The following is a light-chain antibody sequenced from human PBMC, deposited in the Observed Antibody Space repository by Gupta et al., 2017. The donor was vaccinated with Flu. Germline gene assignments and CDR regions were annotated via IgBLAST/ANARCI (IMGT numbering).Light chain of an antibody. CDR3: QQDDNFIT. V-gene: IGKV1D-16*01. CDR2: GAG. Sequence: SPSSVSASIGVRVTRSCRATQEIKEWLDWYQGKADKAPRYMIHGAGNGNSGGTERFSGSGYGTQFNLTISNRQHEDSANYYCQQDDNFITFGGGTTVAIK. J-gene: IGKJ4*01. CDR1: QEIKEW.